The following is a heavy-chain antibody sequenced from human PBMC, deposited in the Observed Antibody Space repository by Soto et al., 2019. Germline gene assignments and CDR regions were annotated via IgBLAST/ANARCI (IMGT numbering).Heavy chain of an antibody. CDR2: IYYRGST. J-gene: IGHJ5*02. V-gene: IGHV4-39*01. CDR1: GGSISSSSYY. CDR3: ARQAAADPVRNWFDP. Sequence: SETLSLTCTVSGGSISSSSYYWGWIGQPPGKGLEWIGSIYYRGSTYYNPSLKSRVTISVDTSKNQFSLKLSSVTAADTAVYYCARQAAADPVRNWFDPWGQGTLVTVSS. D-gene: IGHD6-13*01.